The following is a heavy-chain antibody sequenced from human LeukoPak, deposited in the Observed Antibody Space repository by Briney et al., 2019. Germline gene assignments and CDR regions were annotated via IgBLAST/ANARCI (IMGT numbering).Heavy chain of an antibody. D-gene: IGHD3-22*01. CDR1: GGSISSGSYY. Sequence: TPSQTLSLTCTVSGGSISSGSYYWRWIRQPAGKGLEWIGRIYTSGSTNYNPSLKSRVTISVDTSKNQFSMKLSSVTAADTAGYYCAREAGYYYDSSGRRSDYWGQGTLVTVSS. J-gene: IGHJ4*02. CDR2: IYTSGST. CDR3: AREAGYYYDSSGRRSDY. V-gene: IGHV4-61*02.